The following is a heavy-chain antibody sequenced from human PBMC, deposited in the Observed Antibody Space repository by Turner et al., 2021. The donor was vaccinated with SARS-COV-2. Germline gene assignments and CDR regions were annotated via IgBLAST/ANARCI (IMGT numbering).Heavy chain of an antibody. CDR2: ISGSGDNT. J-gene: IGHJ4*02. Sequence: EVQLLESGGGLVQPGRSLRLSCPASGFSFSRYVMSWVRQAPGKGLEWVSAISGSGDNTYYADSVKGRFTISRDNSKNTLYLQMNSLRDDDTAVYYCAKDRNTYYYGSALDYWGQGTLVTVSS. V-gene: IGHV3-23*01. D-gene: IGHD3-10*01. CDR1: GFSFSRYV. CDR3: AKDRNTYYYGSALDY.